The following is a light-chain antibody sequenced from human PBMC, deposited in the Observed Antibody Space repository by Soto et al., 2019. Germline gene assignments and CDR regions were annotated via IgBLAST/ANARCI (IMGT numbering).Light chain of an antibody. Sequence: IALTQSPGTLSLSPGERATLSCRASQSVNSNLAWYQQKPGQAPRHLIYDTSTRATGVPTRFSGSRSGAEFTLTINSLQSEDFAVYYCQPYNNWPLTFGGGTKVDIK. CDR1: QSVNSN. J-gene: IGKJ4*01. CDR2: DTS. CDR3: QPYNNWPLT. V-gene: IGKV3-15*01.